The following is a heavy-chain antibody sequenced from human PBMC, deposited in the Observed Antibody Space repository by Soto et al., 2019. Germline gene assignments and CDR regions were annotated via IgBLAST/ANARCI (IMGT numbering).Heavy chain of an antibody. Sequence: EVQVVESGGGLVKPGGSLRLSCAASGFTFSSYSMNWVRQAPGKGLEWVSSVSSTSSYIYYADSVKGRFTISRDNAKNFLYLHMNSLRAEDTGVYYCARDRFSGSHDSHYYDGMDVWGQGTTVTVSS. J-gene: IGHJ6*02. CDR2: VSSTSSYI. CDR1: GFTFSSYS. D-gene: IGHD3-3*01. CDR3: ARDRFSGSHDSHYYDGMDV. V-gene: IGHV3-21*01.